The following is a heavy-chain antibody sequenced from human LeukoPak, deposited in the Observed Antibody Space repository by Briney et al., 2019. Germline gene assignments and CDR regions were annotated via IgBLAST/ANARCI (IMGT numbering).Heavy chain of an antibody. CDR1: GITFSRFW. D-gene: IGHD3-22*01. CDR3: ARHPNYYDSSGYYKGFDC. CDR2: INQDGSEK. J-gene: IGHJ4*02. Sequence: GGSLRLSCAVSGITFSRFWMSWGRQAPGKGLQWVANINQDGSEKHYVDSVKGRFTISRDNAENSLYLQMNSLRAEDTAVYYCARHPNYYDSSGYYKGFDCWGQGTLVTVSS. V-gene: IGHV3-7*03.